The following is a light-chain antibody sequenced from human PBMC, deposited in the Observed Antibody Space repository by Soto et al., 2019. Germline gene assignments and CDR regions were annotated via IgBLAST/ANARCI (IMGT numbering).Light chain of an antibody. CDR2: DVS. V-gene: IGLV2-11*01. J-gene: IGLJ3*02. Sequence: QSVLTQPRSVSGSPGQSVTISCTGTSGDVGGYNFVSWYQQHPGKAPTLMIFDVSQRPSGVPDRFSGSKSGNTASLTISGLQADDEAYYYCCSYGGSYTWVFGGGTKLTVL. CDR1: SGDVGGYNF. CDR3: CSYGGSYTWV.